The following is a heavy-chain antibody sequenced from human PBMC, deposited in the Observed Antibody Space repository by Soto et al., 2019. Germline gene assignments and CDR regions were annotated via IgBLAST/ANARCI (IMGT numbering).Heavy chain of an antibody. V-gene: IGHV4-59*01. CDR2: IYYSGST. CDR1: GGSISSYY. CDR3: ARGRYDILTGSTEYVDY. Sequence: PSETLSLTCTVSGGSISSYYWSWIRQPPGKGLEWIGYIYYSGSTNYNPSLKSRVTISVDTSKNQFSLKLSSVTAADTAVYYCARGRYDILTGSTEYVDYWGQGTLVTVSS. D-gene: IGHD3-9*01. J-gene: IGHJ4*02.